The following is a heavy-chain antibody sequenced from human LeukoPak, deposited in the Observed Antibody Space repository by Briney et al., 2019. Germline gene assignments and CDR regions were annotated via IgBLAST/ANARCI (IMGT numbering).Heavy chain of an antibody. CDR2: NYRSGDT. Sequence: SETLSLTCTVSGGSISDYYWNWIRQPAGKGLEWIGRNYRSGDTNYNPSLKSRVTMSVDTSKNHFSLKLTSVTAADSAVYYCARGTQGYCSSTVCYRWFDPWGQGTLVTVSS. CDR1: GGSISDYY. J-gene: IGHJ5*02. CDR3: ARGTQGYCSSTVCYRWFDP. D-gene: IGHD2-2*02. V-gene: IGHV4-4*07.